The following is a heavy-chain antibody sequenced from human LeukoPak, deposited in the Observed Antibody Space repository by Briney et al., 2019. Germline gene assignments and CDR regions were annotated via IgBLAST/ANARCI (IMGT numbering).Heavy chain of an antibody. CDR2: INAGNGNT. CDR3: ARDGGNYYGSGSYPEGAADY. Sequence: ASVKVSCKASGYTFTSYAMHWVRQAPGQRLEWMGWINAGNGNTKYSQKFQGRVTITRDTSASTAYMELSSLRSEDTAVYYCARDGGNYYGSGSYPEGAADYWGQGTLVTVSS. J-gene: IGHJ4*02. D-gene: IGHD3-10*01. CDR1: GYTFTSYA. V-gene: IGHV1-3*01.